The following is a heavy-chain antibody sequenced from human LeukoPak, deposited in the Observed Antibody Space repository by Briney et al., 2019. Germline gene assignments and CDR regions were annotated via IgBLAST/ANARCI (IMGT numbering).Heavy chain of an antibody. J-gene: IGHJ2*01. D-gene: IGHD1-26*01. CDR2: IYYSGST. CDR1: GGSISSSSYY. Sequence: PSETLSLTCTVSGGSISSSSYYWGWIRQPPGKGLEWIGGIYYSGSTYYNPSLKSRVTISVDTSKNQFSLKLSSVTAADTAVYYCASPQGAGDWYFDLWGRGTLVTVSS. V-gene: IGHV4-39*07. CDR3: ASPQGAGDWYFDL.